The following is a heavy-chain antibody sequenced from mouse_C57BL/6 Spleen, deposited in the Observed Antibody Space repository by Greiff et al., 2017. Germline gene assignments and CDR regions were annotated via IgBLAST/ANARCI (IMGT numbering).Heavy chain of an antibody. D-gene: IGHD2-12*01. V-gene: IGHV2-2*01. J-gene: IGHJ1*03. CDR3: ARYTGPYYSRYFYV. CDR2: IWSGGST. Sequence: VQLQQSGPGLVQPSQSLSITCTVSGFSLTSYGVHWVRQSQGKGLEWRGVIWSGGSTDYNAAFISRLSISKDNSKSQVFFKINSLRADDTAIYYCARYTGPYYSRYFYVWGTGTTVTVSS. CDR1: GFSLTSYG.